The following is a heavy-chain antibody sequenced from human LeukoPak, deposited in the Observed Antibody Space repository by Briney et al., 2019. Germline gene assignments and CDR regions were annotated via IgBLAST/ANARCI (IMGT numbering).Heavy chain of an antibody. CDR3: ARGYTPSGDYYYGMDV. CDR1: GGSFSGYY. CDR2: INHSGST. J-gene: IGHJ6*04. V-gene: IGHV4-34*01. D-gene: IGHD3-16*01. Sequence: SETLSLTRAVYGGSFSGYYWSWIRQPPGTWLEWLGEINHSGSTNYNPSLKSRVTISVDTSKNQFSLKLSSVTAADTAVYYCARGYTPSGDYYYGMDVWGKGTTVTVSS.